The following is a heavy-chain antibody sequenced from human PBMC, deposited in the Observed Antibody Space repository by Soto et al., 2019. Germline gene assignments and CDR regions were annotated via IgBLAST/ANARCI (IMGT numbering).Heavy chain of an antibody. V-gene: IGHV1-69*05. CDR1: GGTFSSYA. J-gene: IGHJ6*02. CDR3: XXXXNVLTGSYYYGMDV. D-gene: IGHD3-9*01. CDR2: IIPIFGTA. Sequence: QVQLVQSGAEVKKPGSSVKVSCKASGGTFSSYAISWVRQAPGQGLEWMGGIIPIFGTANYAQKFQGRVTXXXXXXXXXXXXXXXXXXXXXXXXXXXXXXXNVLTGSYYYGMDVWGQGTTVTVSS.